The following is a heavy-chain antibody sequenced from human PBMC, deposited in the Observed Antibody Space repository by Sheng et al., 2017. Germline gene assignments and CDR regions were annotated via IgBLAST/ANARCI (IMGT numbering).Heavy chain of an antibody. J-gene: IGHJ4*02. V-gene: IGHV3-66*01. CDR2: ISGGGST. CDR1: GFTVSNNY. Sequence: EVQLVESGGGLVQPGRSLRLSCAASGFTVSNNYMSWVRQAPGKGLEWVSFIISGGGSTHYADPVKGRFTISRDNSRNTLYLQMNSLRAEDTAVYYCARGASQLDFWGQGTLVTV. CDR3: ARGASQLDF.